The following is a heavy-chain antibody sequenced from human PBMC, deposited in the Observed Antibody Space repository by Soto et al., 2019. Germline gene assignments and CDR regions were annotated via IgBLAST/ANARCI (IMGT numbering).Heavy chain of an antibody. D-gene: IGHD2-2*01. J-gene: IGHJ5*02. Sequence: QVQLQESGPGLVKPSGTLSLTCAVSGGSISSGTWWSWVRQPPGRGLEWIGEIYHSWSPNYNPSLKSRVMVSVDKSKNLFSLRLSSVTAADSALYYCARRVPAAPNWFDPWGQGTLVTVSS. CDR3: ARRVPAAPNWFDP. CDR2: IYHSWSP. CDR1: GGSISSGTW. V-gene: IGHV4-4*02.